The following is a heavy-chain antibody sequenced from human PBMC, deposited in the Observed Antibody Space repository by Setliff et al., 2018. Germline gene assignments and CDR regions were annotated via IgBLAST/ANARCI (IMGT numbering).Heavy chain of an antibody. J-gene: IGHJ4*02. CDR2: INHSGST. CDR3: RFWSGYYKNDY. D-gene: IGHD3-3*01. CDR1: GGSFSDYY. V-gene: IGHV4-34*01. Sequence: SETLSLTCTVYGGSFSDYYRGWVRQPPGKGLEWIGEINHSGSTNYIPSLKSRLTISVDTSKNQFSLKLSSVTAADTAMYYCRFWSGYYKNDYWGQGTLVTVSS.